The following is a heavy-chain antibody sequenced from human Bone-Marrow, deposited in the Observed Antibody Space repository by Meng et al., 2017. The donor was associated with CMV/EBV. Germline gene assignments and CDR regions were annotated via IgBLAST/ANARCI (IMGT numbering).Heavy chain of an antibody. CDR2: ISLDTDRI. J-gene: IGHJ6*02. D-gene: IGHD6-6*01. CDR1: GLNFNKYA. CDR3: AKDSSSKAKYYGMDV. V-gene: IGHV3-9*01. Sequence: SLKISCAVSGLNFNKYAMHWVRQAPGKGLEWVSGISLDTDRIGYADSVKGRFTASRDTAKKSVYLQMNSLRPEDTALYYCAKDSSSKAKYYGMDVWGQGTTVTVSS.